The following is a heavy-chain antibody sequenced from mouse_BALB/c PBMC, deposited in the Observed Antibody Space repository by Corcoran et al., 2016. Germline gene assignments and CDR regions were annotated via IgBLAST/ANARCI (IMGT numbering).Heavy chain of an antibody. J-gene: IGHJ4*01. CDR2: VNPYNGGT. CDR3: ARRTHGYYAMDY. CDR1: GYTFTAYY. V-gene: IGHV1-19*01. Sequence: EVQLQQSGPELVKPGASVKMSCKASGYTFTAYYLGWVKQSHGESFEWIGRVNPYNGGTSYNQKFKGKATLTVDKSSSTAYMELNSLTSEDSAVYYCARRTHGYYAMDYWGQGTSVTVSS.